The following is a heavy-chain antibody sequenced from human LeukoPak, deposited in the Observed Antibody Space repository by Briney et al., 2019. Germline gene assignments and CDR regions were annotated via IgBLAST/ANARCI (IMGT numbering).Heavy chain of an antibody. CDR1: GYPFNIFG. J-gene: IGHJ5*02. D-gene: IGHD2-15*01. CDR2: ITANKGNT. V-gene: IGHV1-18*01. Sequence: ASVKVSCKASGYPFNIFGIAWVRQAPGQGLEWVGWITANKGNTNYAQNLQGRVTMTTDTSTGMAYIELRSLTNEDTAAYFCAVVLAGHYHFAHWGQGTLVTVSS. CDR3: AVVLAGHYHFAH.